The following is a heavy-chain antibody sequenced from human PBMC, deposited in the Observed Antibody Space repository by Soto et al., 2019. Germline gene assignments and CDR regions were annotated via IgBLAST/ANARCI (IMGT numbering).Heavy chain of an antibody. CDR2: INPSGGST. J-gene: IGHJ6*02. CDR1: GYTFTSHY. D-gene: IGHD3-10*01. CDR3: ARDRGDREDYYYGMDV. V-gene: IGHV1-46*03. Sequence: ASVKVSCKASGYTFTSHYMHWVRQAPGQGLEWMGIINPSGGSTSYAQKFQGRVTMTRDTSTSTVYMELSSLRSEDTAVYYCARDRGDREDYYYGMDVWGQGTTVTVSS.